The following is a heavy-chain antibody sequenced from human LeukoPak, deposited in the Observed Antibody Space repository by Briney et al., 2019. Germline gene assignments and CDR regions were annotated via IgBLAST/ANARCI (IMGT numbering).Heavy chain of an antibody. J-gene: IGHJ5*02. Sequence: SETLSLTCTVSGDSISSSRYYWGWIRQPPGKGLEWIGSVSYSGSPYYSPSLKSRVTTSVDTSKNQFSLRLSSVTATDTAMYYCARHGWDYPSGTYYTFDPWGQGTLVTVSS. CDR2: VSYSGSP. CDR3: ARHGWDYPSGTYYTFDP. V-gene: IGHV4-39*01. CDR1: GDSISSSRYY. D-gene: IGHD3-10*01.